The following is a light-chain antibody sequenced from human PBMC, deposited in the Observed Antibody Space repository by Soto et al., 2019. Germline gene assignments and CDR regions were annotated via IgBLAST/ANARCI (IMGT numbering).Light chain of an antibody. CDR3: QQFSSYPLT. CDR1: QNLGTFY. J-gene: IGKJ4*01. CDR2: SAS. V-gene: IGKV3-20*01. Sequence: EIVLTQSPGTLSLSPGERGTLSCRASQNLGTFYLAWFQQKSGQAPRLLIYSASRRDTGIPDRFTGSGSGTDFTLTISRLEPEDFAVYYCQQFSSYPLTFGGGTKVDIK.